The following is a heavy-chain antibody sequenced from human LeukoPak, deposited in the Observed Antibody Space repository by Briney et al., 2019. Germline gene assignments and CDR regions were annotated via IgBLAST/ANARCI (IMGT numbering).Heavy chain of an antibody. V-gene: IGHV3-23*01. CDR3: ARGIAARRVGNWFDP. CDR2: MSGRGVST. Sequence: GGSLRLSCAASGFTFINYAMSWVRQAPGKGLEWVSGMSGRGVSTYYADSVKGRFTISRDNAKNTLYLQMNSLRAEDTAVYYCARGIAARRVGNWFDPWGQGTLVTVSS. D-gene: IGHD6-6*01. J-gene: IGHJ5*02. CDR1: GFTFINYA.